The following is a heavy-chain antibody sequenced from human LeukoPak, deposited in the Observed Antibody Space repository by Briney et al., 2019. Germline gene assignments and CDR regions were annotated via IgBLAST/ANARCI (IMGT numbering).Heavy chain of an antibody. Sequence: GGSLRLSCAASGLTFSNYGMIWVRQAPGKGPVWVSYINNDGDSATYADSVKGRFTISRDKSKNTVFLQMNSLRADDTTAYYCSKPLRPPHRPVYPYNYMEAGGKGTPVTVSS. J-gene: IGHJ6*03. CDR2: INNDGDSA. CDR1: GLTFSNYG. D-gene: IGHD2-2*02. CDR3: SKPLRPPHRPVYPYNYMEA. V-gene: IGHV3-74*01.